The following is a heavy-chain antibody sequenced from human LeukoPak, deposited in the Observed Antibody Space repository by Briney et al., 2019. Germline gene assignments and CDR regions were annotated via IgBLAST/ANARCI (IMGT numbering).Heavy chain of an antibody. D-gene: IGHD6-19*01. J-gene: IGHJ4*02. Sequence: SETLSLTGTVFGGSISNNYWSWIRQPPGKGLEWIGYISYSGSTNYNPSLKSRATISADTSNNQFSLRLSSVTAADTAVYYCARELSSGWLDYWGQGILVTVSS. CDR2: ISYSGST. CDR3: ARELSSGWLDY. V-gene: IGHV4-59*01. CDR1: GGSISNNY.